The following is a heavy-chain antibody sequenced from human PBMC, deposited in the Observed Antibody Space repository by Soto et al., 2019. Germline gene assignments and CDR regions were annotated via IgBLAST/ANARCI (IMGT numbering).Heavy chain of an antibody. V-gene: IGHV4-39*01. CDR2: IYYSGST. CDR3: ARGRHYYYGMDV. Sequence: PSETLSLTCTVSGGSISSSSYYWGWIRQPPGKGLEWIGSIYYSGSTYYNPSLKSRVTISVDTSKNQFSLKLSSVTAADTTVYYCARGRHYYYGMDVWGQGTTVTVSS. CDR1: GGSISSSSYY. J-gene: IGHJ6*02.